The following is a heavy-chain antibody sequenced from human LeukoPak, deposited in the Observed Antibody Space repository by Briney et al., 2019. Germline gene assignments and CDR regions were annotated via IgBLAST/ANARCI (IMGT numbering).Heavy chain of an antibody. CDR1: GFTVTSNY. V-gene: IGHV3-66*01. D-gene: IGHD3-10*01. Sequence: PGGSLRLSCAASGFTVTSNYMSWVRQAPGKGLEWVSVIYSGGSAYYADSVKGRFTISGDNSKNTLYLQMNSLRAEDTAVYYCARNDYGSGSYITLFDYWGQGTLVTVSS. CDR3: ARNDYGSGSYITLFDY. CDR2: IYSGGSA. J-gene: IGHJ4*02.